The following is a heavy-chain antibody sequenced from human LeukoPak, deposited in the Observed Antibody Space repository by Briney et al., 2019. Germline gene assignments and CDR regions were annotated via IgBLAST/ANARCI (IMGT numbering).Heavy chain of an antibody. Sequence: SPSETLPLTCTVSGGSISSSSYYWGWIRQPPGKGLEWIGSIYYSGSTYYNPSLKSRVTISVDTSKNQFSLKLSSVTAADTAVYYCARLGYSSGWYYFDYWGQGTLVTVSS. CDR1: GGSISSSSYY. CDR3: ARLGYSSGWYYFDY. J-gene: IGHJ4*02. CDR2: IYYSGST. V-gene: IGHV4-39*01. D-gene: IGHD6-19*01.